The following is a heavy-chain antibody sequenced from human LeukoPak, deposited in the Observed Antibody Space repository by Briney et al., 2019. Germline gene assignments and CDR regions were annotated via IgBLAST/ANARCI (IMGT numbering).Heavy chain of an antibody. CDR2: ISGRGDRT. V-gene: IGHV3-23*01. CDR1: GFTLNNYA. Sequence: PGGSLRLSCAASGFTLNNYAVGWVRQAPEKGLEWVSSISGRGDRTLYADSVRGRFTISGDFSKNTLYLQMNGLRAEDTAVYFCARSVTSLFYYFDYWGQGSLVTVSS. J-gene: IGHJ4*02. CDR3: ARSVTSLFYYFDY. D-gene: IGHD4-17*01.